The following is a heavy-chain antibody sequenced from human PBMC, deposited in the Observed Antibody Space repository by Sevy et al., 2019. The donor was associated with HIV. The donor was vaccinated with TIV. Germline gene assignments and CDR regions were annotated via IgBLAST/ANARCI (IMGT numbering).Heavy chain of an antibody. CDR2: IWFAGSNE. Sequence: GGSLRLSCAASGFSFSSYGMHWVRQAPGKGLEWLAVIWFAGSNEYYADSVKGRFTISRDIAKNTLYLQMNSLRAEDTAVYYCARDLEFYGYRAYGPAFNPDYWGRGTLVTVSS. CDR1: GFSFSSYG. V-gene: IGHV3-33*01. CDR3: ARDLEFYGYRAYGPAFNPDY. D-gene: IGHD5-12*01. J-gene: IGHJ4*02.